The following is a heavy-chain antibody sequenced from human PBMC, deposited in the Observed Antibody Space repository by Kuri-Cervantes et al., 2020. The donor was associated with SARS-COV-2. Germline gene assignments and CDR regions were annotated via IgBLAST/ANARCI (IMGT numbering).Heavy chain of an antibody. D-gene: IGHD5-18*01. J-gene: IGHJ4*02. V-gene: IGHV2-70*11. Sequence: SGPTLVKPTQTLTLTCTFSGFSLSTSGVGVGWIRQPPGKALEWLARIDWDDDKYHSTSLKTRLTISKDTSKNQVVLTMTNMDPVDTATYYCARMNTAMALDYWGQGTLVTVSS. CDR3: ARMNTAMALDY. CDR1: GFSLSTSGVG. CDR2: IDWDDDK.